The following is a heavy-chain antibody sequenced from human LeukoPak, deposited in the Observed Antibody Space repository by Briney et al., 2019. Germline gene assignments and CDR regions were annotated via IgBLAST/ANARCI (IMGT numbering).Heavy chain of an antibody. CDR1: GGSLSGAY. J-gene: IGHJ4*02. CDR3: ARGPVRLARPYDY. V-gene: IGHV4-34*01. D-gene: IGHD3-9*01. Sequence: SETLSLTCTVQGGSLSGAYWTWIRQPPGKGLEWIGEINHTGSTNYNPSFKSRVTMSADTPKNQVSLNLTSVTAADTAVYYCARGPVRLARPYDYWGQGTLVTVSS. CDR2: INHTGST.